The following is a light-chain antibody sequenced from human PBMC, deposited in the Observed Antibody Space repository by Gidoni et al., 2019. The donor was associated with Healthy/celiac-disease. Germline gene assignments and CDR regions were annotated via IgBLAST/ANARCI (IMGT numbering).Light chain of an antibody. V-gene: IGKV1-5*03. J-gene: IGKJ1*01. CDR3: QQYNSDSAWT. CDR1: QSISSW. Sequence: DIQMIQSPSTLSASVGDRVTLTCRASQSISSWLAWYQQKPGKAPKLLIYKASSLESGVPSRFSGRGSGTEFTLTISSLQPDDFATYYCQQYNSDSAWTFGQGTKVEFK. CDR2: KAS.